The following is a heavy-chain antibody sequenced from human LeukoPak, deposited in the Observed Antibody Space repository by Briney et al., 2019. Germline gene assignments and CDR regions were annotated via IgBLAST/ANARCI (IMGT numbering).Heavy chain of an antibody. Sequence: GGSLRLSCAASGFTFSSYGMHWVRQAPGKGLEWLSYISSTLSSIYYADSVKGRFTVSRDNAKNSLYLQMDFLRAEDTAVYYCVRDVSYFRIHFDYWGQGALVTVSS. CDR3: VRDVSYFRIHFDY. CDR2: ISSTLSSI. D-gene: IGHD2-21*01. V-gene: IGHV3-48*01. J-gene: IGHJ4*02. CDR1: GFTFSSYG.